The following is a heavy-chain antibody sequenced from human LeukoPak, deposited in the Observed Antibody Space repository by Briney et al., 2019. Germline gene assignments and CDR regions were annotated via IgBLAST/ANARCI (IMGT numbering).Heavy chain of an antibody. V-gene: IGHV3-23*01. J-gene: IGHJ5*02. CDR2: ISGSGGST. D-gene: IGHD5-24*01. CDR3: AKDCGWLHFCS. Sequence: GGSLRLSCAASGFTFSSYGMSWVRQAPGKGLEWVSAISGSGGSTYYADSVKGRFTISRDNSKNTLYLQMNSLRAEDTAIYYCAKDCGWLHFCSWGQGTLVTVSS. CDR1: GFTFSSYG.